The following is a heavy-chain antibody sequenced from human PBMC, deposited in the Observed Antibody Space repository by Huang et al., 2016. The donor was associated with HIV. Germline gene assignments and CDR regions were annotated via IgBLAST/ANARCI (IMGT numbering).Heavy chain of an antibody. V-gene: IGHV1-46*01. CDR2: INHSGGST. Sequence: QVQLVQSGAEVKKPGASVKVSCKASGYTFTSYYMHWVRQAPGQGLEWMGIINHSGGSTSYAQKFQGRVTMTRDTSTSTVYMELSSLRSEDTAVYYCARVRCSSTSCYGMDVWGQGTTVTVSS. D-gene: IGHD2-2*01. J-gene: IGHJ6*02. CDR3: ARVRCSSTSCYGMDV. CDR1: GYTFTSYY.